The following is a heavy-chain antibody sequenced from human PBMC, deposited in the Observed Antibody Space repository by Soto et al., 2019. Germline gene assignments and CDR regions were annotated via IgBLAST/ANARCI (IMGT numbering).Heavy chain of an antibody. CDR2: VNPRGGHT. J-gene: IGHJ4*02. CDR1: GDTFTDDY. D-gene: IGHD2-21*02. V-gene: IGHV1-46*01. CDR3: ARGGHVVVVTAAVDY. Sequence: QVQLVQSGAEVKKPGASVKVSCKASGDTFTDDYIHWVRQAPGQGLEWMGTVNPRGGHTTYAQHFRGRMTMTRDTSTRTLYMELTSLTAEATAVYYCARGGHVVVVTAAVDYWGQGTLVSVSS.